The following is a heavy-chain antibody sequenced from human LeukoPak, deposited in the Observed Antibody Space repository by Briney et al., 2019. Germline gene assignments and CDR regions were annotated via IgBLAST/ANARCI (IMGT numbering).Heavy chain of an antibody. J-gene: IGHJ3*02. CDR3: STGSGHAFDI. CDR2: INSDGSST. V-gene: IGHV3-74*01. Sequence: GGSLRLSCAASGFTFSSYWMHWVRQVPGKGLVWVSRINSDGSSTSYADSVKGRFTISRDNAKNTLYVQMNSLRAQDTAVYYCSTGSGHAFDIWGRGTMVTVSS. D-gene: IGHD3-10*01. CDR1: GFTFSSYW.